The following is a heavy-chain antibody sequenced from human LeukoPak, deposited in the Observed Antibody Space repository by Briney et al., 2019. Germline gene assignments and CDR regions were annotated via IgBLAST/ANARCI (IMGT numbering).Heavy chain of an antibody. J-gene: IGHJ4*02. Sequence: ASVKVSCKASGYTFTGYYMHWVRQAPGQGLEWMGWINPNSGGTNYAQKFQGRVTMTRDTSTSTVYMELSSLRSEDTAVYYCARDVPSLWFGERYYFDYWGQGTLVTVSS. CDR2: INPNSGGT. CDR1: GYTFTGYY. CDR3: ARDVPSLWFGERYYFDY. D-gene: IGHD3-10*01. V-gene: IGHV1-2*02.